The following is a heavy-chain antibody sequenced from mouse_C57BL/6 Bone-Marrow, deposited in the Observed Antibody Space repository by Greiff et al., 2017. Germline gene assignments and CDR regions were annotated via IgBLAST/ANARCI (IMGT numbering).Heavy chain of an antibody. V-gene: IGHV14-4*01. CDR3: TTPTISTVVSPRYDMDD. CDR1: GFNIKDDY. D-gene: IGHD1-1*01. Sequence: VQLQQSGAELVRPGASVKLSCTASGFNIKDDYMHWVKQRPEQGLEWIGWIDPENGDTEYASKFQGKAPITADTSSNTAYLQLSSLTSEDTAVYYCTTPTISTVVSPRYDMDDWGKGTSVTVSS. CDR2: IDPENGDT. J-gene: IGHJ4*01.